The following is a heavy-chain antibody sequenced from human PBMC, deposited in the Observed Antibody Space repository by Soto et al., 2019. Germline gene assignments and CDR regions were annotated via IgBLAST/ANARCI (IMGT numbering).Heavy chain of an antibody. J-gene: IGHJ3*02. CDR2: INHSGST. CDR3: ARGGQWLVRDAFDI. Sequence: LSLTCAVYGGSFSGYYWSLIRQPPGKGLGWIGEINHSGSTNYNPSLKSRVTISVDTSKNQFSLKLSSVTAADTAVYYCARGGQWLVRDAFDIRGQGTMVTVSS. D-gene: IGHD6-19*01. CDR1: GGSFSGYY. V-gene: IGHV4-34*01.